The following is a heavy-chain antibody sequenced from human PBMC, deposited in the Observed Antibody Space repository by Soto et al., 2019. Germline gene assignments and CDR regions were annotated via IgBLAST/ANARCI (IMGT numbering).Heavy chain of an antibody. CDR3: ARDSYKELLFAGGTFDP. CDR2: INSDGSST. Sequence: GGSLRLSCAASGFTFSSYWMHWVRQAPGKGLVWVSRINSDGSSTSYADSVKGRFTISRDNAKNTLYLQMNSLRAEDTAVYYCARDSYKELLFAGGTFDPWGQGTLVTVSS. D-gene: IGHD2-2*01. CDR1: GFTFSSYW. J-gene: IGHJ5*02. V-gene: IGHV3-74*01.